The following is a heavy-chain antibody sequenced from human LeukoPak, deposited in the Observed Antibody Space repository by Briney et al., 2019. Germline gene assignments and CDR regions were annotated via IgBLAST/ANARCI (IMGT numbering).Heavy chain of an antibody. CDR3: ARPANGGYHWYFDF. J-gene: IGHJ2*01. V-gene: IGHV4-59*01. D-gene: IGHD7-27*01. Sequence: SETLSLTFTVSGGSISSYYWSWIRQPPGKGLEWIGYIYYSGNTNFNPSLNSRVTISVDTSKNQFSLKLSSVTVADTAVYYCARPANGGYHWYFDFWGRGTLVTVSS. CDR2: IYYSGNT. CDR1: GGSISSYY.